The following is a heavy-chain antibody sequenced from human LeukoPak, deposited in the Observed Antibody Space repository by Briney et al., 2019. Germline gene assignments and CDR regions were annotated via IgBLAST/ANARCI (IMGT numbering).Heavy chain of an antibody. CDR3: ARGVRSGWYPGY. J-gene: IGHJ4*02. CDR1: GGSASSYY. CDR2: IYYSGST. V-gene: IGHV4-59*02. D-gene: IGHD6-19*01. Sequence: PSETLSLTCTVSGGSASSYYWSWIRQPPGKGLEWIGYIYYSGSTNYNPSLKSRVTISVDTSKNQFSLKLSSVTVADTAVYYCARGVRSGWYPGYWGQGTLVTVSS.